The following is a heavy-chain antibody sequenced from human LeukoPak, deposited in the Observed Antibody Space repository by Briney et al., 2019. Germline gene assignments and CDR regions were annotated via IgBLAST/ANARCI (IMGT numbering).Heavy chain of an antibody. CDR3: ARDAGMRGGATYYYYGMDV. Sequence: KTGGSLRLSCAASGFTFSSYSMNWVRQAPGKGLEWVSSISSSSSSYIYYADSVKGRFTISRDNAKNSLYLQMNSLRAEDTAVYYCARDAGMRGGATYYYYGMDVWGQGTTVTVSS. V-gene: IGHV3-21*01. D-gene: IGHD1-26*01. J-gene: IGHJ6*02. CDR1: GFTFSSYS. CDR2: ISSSSSSYI.